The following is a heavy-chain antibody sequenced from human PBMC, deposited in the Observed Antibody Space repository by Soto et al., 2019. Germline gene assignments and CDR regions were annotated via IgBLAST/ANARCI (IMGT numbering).Heavy chain of an antibody. CDR3: AKDGAGYIVVVVAYFDY. CDR1: GFTFSSYA. CDR2: ISGSGGST. D-gene: IGHD2-15*01. Sequence: EVQLLESGGGLVQPGGSLRLSCAASGFTFSSYAMSWVRQAPGKGLEWVSAISGSGGSTYYADSVKGRFTISRDNSKNTLYLQMNSLRAEDTAVYYCAKDGAGYIVVVVAYFDYWGQGTLVTVSS. V-gene: IGHV3-23*01. J-gene: IGHJ4*02.